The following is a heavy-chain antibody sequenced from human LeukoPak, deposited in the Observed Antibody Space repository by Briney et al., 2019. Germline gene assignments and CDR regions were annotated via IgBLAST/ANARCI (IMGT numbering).Heavy chain of an antibody. CDR1: GFTFSSYS. V-gene: IGHV3-21*01. D-gene: IGHD1-26*01. CDR2: TSSSSSYI. Sequence: GGSLRLSCAASGFTFSSYSMNWVRQAPGKGLEWVSSTSSSSSYIYYADSVKGRFTISRDNAKNSLYLQMNSLRVEDTAVYYCARSGSYPHFDYWGQGTLVTVSS. J-gene: IGHJ4*02. CDR3: ARSGSYPHFDY.